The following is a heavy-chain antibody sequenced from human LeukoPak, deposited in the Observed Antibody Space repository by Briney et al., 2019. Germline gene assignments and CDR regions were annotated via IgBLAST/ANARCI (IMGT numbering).Heavy chain of an antibody. Sequence: SETPSLTCTVSGGSSSSYYWSWIRQPPGKGLEWIGYIYYSGSTNYNPSLKRRVTISVDTSKNQFSLKLSSVTAANTAVYYCARSRDGSGYYWVFIYWGQGTLVTVSS. CDR2: IYYSGST. D-gene: IGHD3-22*01. CDR1: GGSSSSYY. V-gene: IGHV4-59*08. CDR3: ARSRDGSGYYWVFIY. J-gene: IGHJ4*02.